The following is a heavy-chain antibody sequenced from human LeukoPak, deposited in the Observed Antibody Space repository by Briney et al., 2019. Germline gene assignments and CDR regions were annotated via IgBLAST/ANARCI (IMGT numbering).Heavy chain of an antibody. Sequence: PGGSLRLSCAASDFTFSRYSMNWFRQAPGKGLEWVSSISSSSSYIYYADSVKGRFTISRDNAKNSLYLQMNSLRAEDTAVYYCARDYYGSGSYCSWGQGTLVTVSS. J-gene: IGHJ4*02. CDR3: ARDYYGSGSYCS. CDR1: DFTFSRYS. D-gene: IGHD3-10*01. CDR2: ISSSSSYI. V-gene: IGHV3-21*01.